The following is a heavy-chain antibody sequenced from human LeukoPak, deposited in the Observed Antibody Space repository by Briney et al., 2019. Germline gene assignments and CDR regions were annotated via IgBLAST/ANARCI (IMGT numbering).Heavy chain of an antibody. CDR1: GFTFSSYA. V-gene: IGHV3-9*01. Sequence: GGSLRLSCAASGFTFSSYAMSWVRQAPGKGLEWVSGISWNSGSIGYADSVKGRFTISRDNAKNSLYLQMNSLRAEDTALYYCAKAPTRCSSSSFWGQGTLVTVSS. D-gene: IGHD6-13*01. CDR2: ISWNSGSI. CDR3: AKAPTRCSSSSF. J-gene: IGHJ4*02.